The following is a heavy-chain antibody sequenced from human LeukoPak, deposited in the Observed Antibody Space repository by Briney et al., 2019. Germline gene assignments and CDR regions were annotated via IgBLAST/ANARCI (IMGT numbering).Heavy chain of an antibody. J-gene: IGHJ4*02. V-gene: IGHV3-23*01. CDR1: GFTFSSYA. CDR3: ATGGWIQLWFGDY. D-gene: IGHD5-18*01. Sequence: PGGSLRLSCAASGFTFSSYAMSWVRQAPGKGLEWVSAISGSGGSTYYADSVKGRFTISRDSSKNTLYLQMNSLRAEDTAVYYCATGGWIQLWFGDYWGQGTLVTVAS. CDR2: ISGSGGST.